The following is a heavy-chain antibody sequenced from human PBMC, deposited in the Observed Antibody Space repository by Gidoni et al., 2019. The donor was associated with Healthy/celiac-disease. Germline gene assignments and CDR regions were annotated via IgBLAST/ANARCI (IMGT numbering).Heavy chain of an antibody. Sequence: QVTLKESGPVLVKPTETLTLTCTVSGFSLSNARMGVSWIRQPPGKALEWLAHIFSNDEKSYSTSLKSRLTISKDTSKSQVVLTMTNIDPVDTATYYCARVYDYVWGSYRRSRAFDIWGQGTMVTVSS. CDR2: IFSNDEK. V-gene: IGHV2-26*01. CDR3: ARVYDYVWGSYRRSRAFDI. D-gene: IGHD3-16*02. J-gene: IGHJ3*02. CDR1: GFSLSNARMG.